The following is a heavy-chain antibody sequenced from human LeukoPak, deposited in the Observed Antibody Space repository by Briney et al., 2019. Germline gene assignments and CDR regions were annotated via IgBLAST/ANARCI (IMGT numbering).Heavy chain of an antibody. CDR1: GFTFSSYA. CDR2: ISGSGGST. Sequence: GGSLRLSCAASGFTFSSYAMSWVRQAPGKELEWVSAISGSGGSTYYADSGKGRFTISRDNSKNTLYLQMNSLRAEDTAVYYCAKFSSGWYFDYWGQGTLVTVSS. CDR3: AKFSSGWYFDY. D-gene: IGHD6-19*01. J-gene: IGHJ4*02. V-gene: IGHV3-23*01.